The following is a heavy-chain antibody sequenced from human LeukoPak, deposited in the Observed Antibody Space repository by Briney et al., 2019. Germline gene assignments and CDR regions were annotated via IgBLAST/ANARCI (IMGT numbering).Heavy chain of an antibody. V-gene: IGHV3-21*01. J-gene: IGHJ4*02. CDR2: ISSSSSYI. CDR1: GFTFSSYS. CDR3: AGPLRTTVTTFDY. D-gene: IGHD4-17*01. Sequence: PGGSLRLSCAASGFTFSSYSMNWVRQAPGKGLEWVSSISSSSSYIYYADSVKGRFTISRDNAKNSLYLQMNSLRAEDTAVYYCAGPLRTTVTTFDYWGQGTLVTVSS.